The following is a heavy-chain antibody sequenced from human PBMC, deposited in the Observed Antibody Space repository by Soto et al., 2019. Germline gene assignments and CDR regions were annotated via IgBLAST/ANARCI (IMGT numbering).Heavy chain of an antibody. CDR3: AQILSYYYYYGMDV. D-gene: IGHD2-15*01. Sequence: EVQLVESGGGLVQPGGSLRLSCAASGFTFSSYSMNWVRQAPGKGLEWVSYISSSSSTIYYADSVKGRFTISRDNAKNSLYLQMNSLRAEDTAVYYCAQILSYYYYYGMDVWGQGTTVTVSS. CDR2: ISSSSSTI. V-gene: IGHV3-48*01. J-gene: IGHJ6*02. CDR1: GFTFSSYS.